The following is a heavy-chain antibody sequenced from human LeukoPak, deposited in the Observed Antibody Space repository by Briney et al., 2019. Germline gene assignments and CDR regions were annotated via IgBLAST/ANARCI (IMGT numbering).Heavy chain of an antibody. Sequence: SETLSLTCTVSGGSINNYYWNWIRQPPGKGLEWIGYIYYSGSPNCNPSLKSRVTISKDTSKNQFSLKLNSVTAADTAVYYCARVFGYEYYYMDVWGKGTTVTVSS. D-gene: IGHD5-18*01. CDR3: ARVFGYEYYYMDV. CDR2: IYYSGSP. V-gene: IGHV4-59*01. J-gene: IGHJ6*03. CDR1: GGSINNYY.